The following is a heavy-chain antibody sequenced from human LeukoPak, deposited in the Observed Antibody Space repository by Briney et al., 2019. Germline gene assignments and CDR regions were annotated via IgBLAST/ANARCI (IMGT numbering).Heavy chain of an antibody. Sequence: TVKVSCKASGCTFSSYAISWVRQAPGQGLEWMGGINPIIGTANYAQKFQGRVTITTDRSSSTAYMEPNNQTSEDTAVYYCARNVGITGTTNLYYFDYWGQGTLVTVSS. J-gene: IGHJ4*02. CDR2: INPIIGTA. CDR3: ARNVGITGTTNLYYFDY. V-gene: IGHV1-69*05. CDR1: GCTFSSYA. D-gene: IGHD1-7*01.